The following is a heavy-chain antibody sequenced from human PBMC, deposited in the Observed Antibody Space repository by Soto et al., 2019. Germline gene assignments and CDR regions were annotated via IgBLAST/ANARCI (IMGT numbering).Heavy chain of an antibody. Sequence: GGSLRLSCAASGFTFSSYGMHWVRQAPGKGLEWVAVISYDGSNKYYADSVKGRFTISRDNSKNTLYLQMNSLRAEDTAVYYCAKDDVDTAMVGVDYWGQGTLVTVSS. CDR1: GFTFSSYG. CDR2: ISYDGSNK. J-gene: IGHJ4*02. V-gene: IGHV3-30*18. D-gene: IGHD5-18*01. CDR3: AKDDVDTAMVGVDY.